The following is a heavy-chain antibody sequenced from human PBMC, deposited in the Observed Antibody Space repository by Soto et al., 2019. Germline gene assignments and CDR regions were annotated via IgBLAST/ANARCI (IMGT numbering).Heavy chain of an antibody. CDR2: ISYYGSTK. V-gene: IGHV3-30*14. Sequence: VQLEESGGGVVQPGRSLSLSCAASGFTFSSFSLHWVRQAPGKGLEWLALISYYGSTKYNPDSVKGRFIISRDNPKNTMYFQLNSMRPEDTAVYDCARATPVAGTAEFDYWGQGTLVTVSS. D-gene: IGHD6-19*01. CDR1: GFTFSSFS. CDR3: ARATPVAGTAEFDY. J-gene: IGHJ4*02.